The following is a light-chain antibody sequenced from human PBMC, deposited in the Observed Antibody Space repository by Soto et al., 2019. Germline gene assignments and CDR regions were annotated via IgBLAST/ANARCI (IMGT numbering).Light chain of an antibody. J-gene: IGKJ1*01. V-gene: IGKV1-33*01. CDR1: QDISNY. CDR2: DAS. Sequence: DIQMTQSPYSLSASVGDKVTITCQASQDISNYLNWYQQKPGKAPKLLIYDASNLETGVPSRFSGSGSGTAFTFTISSLQPEDIATYYCQQYDNLPRTFGQGTKVEIK. CDR3: QQYDNLPRT.